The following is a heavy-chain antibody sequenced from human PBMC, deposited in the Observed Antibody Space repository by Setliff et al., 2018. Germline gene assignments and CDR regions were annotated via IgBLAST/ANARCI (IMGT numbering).Heavy chain of an antibody. Sequence: SETLSLTCTVSGDSISSRRSYWGWFRQPAGKGLEWIGRIYTSWSTNYNPSLKSRVTISLDTSKNQFSLKLSSVTAADTAVYYCARGGVRGEYWGQGTLVTVSS. D-gene: IGHD3-10*01. J-gene: IGHJ4*02. CDR2: IYTSWST. CDR1: GDSISSRRSY. CDR3: ARGGVRGEY. V-gene: IGHV4-61*02.